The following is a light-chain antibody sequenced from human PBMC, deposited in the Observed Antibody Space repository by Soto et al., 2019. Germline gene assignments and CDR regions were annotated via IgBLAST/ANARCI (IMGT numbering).Light chain of an antibody. Sequence: EIVLTQSPGTLSLSPGERATLSCRASQSVSNNYLAWYQQKPGQAPRLLINGASTRATGVPARFSGSGSGTEFTLTISSLQSEDSAVYFCQKYNTWPFTFGPGTKVDIK. CDR1: QSVSNN. CDR2: GAS. V-gene: IGKV3-15*01. CDR3: QKYNTWPFT. J-gene: IGKJ3*01.